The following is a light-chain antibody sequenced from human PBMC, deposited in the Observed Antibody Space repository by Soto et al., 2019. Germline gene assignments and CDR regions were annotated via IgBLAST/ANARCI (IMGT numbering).Light chain of an antibody. J-gene: IGKJ4*01. Sequence: EIVLTQSPGTLSLSPGERATLSCRASQSVSRSYLAWYQQKPGQAPRHLIFGASSRATGIPDRFSGSESGTDFTLTISRLEPEDFAVYYCQQYDTSPVTFGGGTKVEIK. CDR3: QQYDTSPVT. V-gene: IGKV3-20*01. CDR2: GAS. CDR1: QSVSRSY.